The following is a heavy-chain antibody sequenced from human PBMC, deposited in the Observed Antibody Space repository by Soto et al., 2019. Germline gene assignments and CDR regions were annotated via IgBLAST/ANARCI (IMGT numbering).Heavy chain of an antibody. D-gene: IGHD2-15*01. CDR2: ISDSGATK. J-gene: IGHJ6*02. CDR3: ARCSRNSCYSYGVDV. Sequence: EVQLVESGGGLVQPEGSLRLSCAASGFTFSNCGMNWVRQTPGKGLEWVSYISDSGATKHYADSVKGRFTISRDNGKDSLYLQMNSLRDEDTAVYFCARCSRNSCYSYGVDVWGQGATVTVSS. V-gene: IGHV3-48*02. CDR1: GFTFSNCG.